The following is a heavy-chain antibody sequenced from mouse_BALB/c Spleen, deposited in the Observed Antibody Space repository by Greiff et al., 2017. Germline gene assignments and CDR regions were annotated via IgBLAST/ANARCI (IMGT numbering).Heavy chain of an antibody. V-gene: IGHV1-39*01. CDR2: INPYYGST. D-gene: IGHD1-1*01. J-gene: IGHJ3*01. CDR3: ARKYYGSGSAWFAY. Sequence: VQLQQTGPELVKPGASVKISCKASGYSFTDYIMVWVKQSHGKSLEWIGNINPYYGSTSYNLKFKGKATLTVDKSSSTAYMQLNSLTSEDSAVYYCARKYYGSGSAWFAYWGQGTLVTVSA. CDR1: GYSFTDYI.